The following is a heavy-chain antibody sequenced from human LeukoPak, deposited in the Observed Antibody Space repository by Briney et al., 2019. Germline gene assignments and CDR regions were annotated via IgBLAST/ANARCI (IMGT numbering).Heavy chain of an antibody. J-gene: IGHJ3*02. CDR3: ARESSSGGGAAFDI. V-gene: IGHV4-30-4*01. CDR2: IYYSGST. D-gene: IGHD6-6*01. CDR1: GGSISSGDYY. Sequence: PSQTLSLTCTVSGGSISSGDYYWSWIRQPPGKGLEWIGYIYYSGSTYYNPSLKSRVTISVDTSKNQFSLKLSSVTAADTAVYYCARESSSGGGAAFDIWGQGTMVTVSS.